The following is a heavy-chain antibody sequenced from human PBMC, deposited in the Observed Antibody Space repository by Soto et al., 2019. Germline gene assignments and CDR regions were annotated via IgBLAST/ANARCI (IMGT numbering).Heavy chain of an antibody. CDR2: IYSTGTT. D-gene: IGHD4-17*01. CDR3: AREAGDDYGDFDDY. J-gene: IGHJ4*02. CDR1: GDSIISYY. V-gene: IGHV4-4*07. Sequence: QVQLQESGPGLVKPSETLSLTCTVSGDSIISYYWSWLRQPAGKGLEWIGRIYSTGTTTYNPALKSRVTMSVDRSKNQFSLKLTSVTAADTAVYYCAREAGDDYGDFDDYWGQGTQVTVSS.